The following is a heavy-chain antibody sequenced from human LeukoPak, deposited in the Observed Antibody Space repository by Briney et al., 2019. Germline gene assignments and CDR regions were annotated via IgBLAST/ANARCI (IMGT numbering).Heavy chain of an antibody. V-gene: IGHV4-59*01. Sequence: SETLSLTCIVSSGSISSDYWSWIRQPPGKGLEWIGYNSYSGSANYNPSLKTRVTISIDKSKNQFSLKMTSVTAADTAVYYCARTLRGENYYGYLDYWGQGTLVTVSS. CDR3: ARTLRGENYYGYLDY. CDR1: SGSISSDY. D-gene: IGHD3-10*01. CDR2: NSYSGSA. J-gene: IGHJ4*02.